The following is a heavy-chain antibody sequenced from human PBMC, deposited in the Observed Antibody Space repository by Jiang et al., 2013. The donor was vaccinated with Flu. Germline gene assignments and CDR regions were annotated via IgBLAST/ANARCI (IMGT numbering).Heavy chain of an antibody. CDR2: IYYSGST. D-gene: IGHD3-10*01. Sequence: LLKPSETLSLTCTVSGGSISSSSYYWGWIRQPPGKGLEWIGSIYYSGSTYYNPPLKSRVTISADTSKNQFSLKLSSVTAADTAVYYCARRRGIWSGDDDDWGQGTLVTVSS. CDR3: ARRRGIWSGDDDD. J-gene: IGHJ4*02. V-gene: IGHV4-39*07. CDR1: GGSISSSSYY.